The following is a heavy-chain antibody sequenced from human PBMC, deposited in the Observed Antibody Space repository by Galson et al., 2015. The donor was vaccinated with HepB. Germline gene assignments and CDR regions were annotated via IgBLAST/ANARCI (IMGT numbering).Heavy chain of an antibody. CDR2: ISYDGSNK. CDR1: GFTFSNYG. Sequence: SLRLSCAASGFTFSNYGMHWVRQAPGKGLESVAVISYDGSNKYYADSVTGRFTISRDNSKNTLYLQMNSLRAEDTALYYCAKDPYLYSALAGTMAGFDYWGQGTLVTVSS. CDR3: AKDPYLYSALAGTMAGFDY. J-gene: IGHJ4*02. V-gene: IGHV3-30*18. D-gene: IGHD6-19*01.